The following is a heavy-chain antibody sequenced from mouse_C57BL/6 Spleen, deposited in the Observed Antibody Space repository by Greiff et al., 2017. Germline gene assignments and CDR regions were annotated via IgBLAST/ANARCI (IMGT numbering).Heavy chain of an antibody. Sequence: VQLQQSGAELVKPGASVKISCKASGYAFSSYWMNWVKQRPGKGLEWIGQIYPGDGDTNYNGKFKGKATLTADKSSSTAYMQLSSLTSEDSAVYFCARGDYGSSPDFDDWGQGTTLTVSS. V-gene: IGHV1-80*01. J-gene: IGHJ2*01. CDR2: IYPGDGDT. CDR1: GYAFSSYW. D-gene: IGHD1-1*01. CDR3: ARGDYGSSPDFDD.